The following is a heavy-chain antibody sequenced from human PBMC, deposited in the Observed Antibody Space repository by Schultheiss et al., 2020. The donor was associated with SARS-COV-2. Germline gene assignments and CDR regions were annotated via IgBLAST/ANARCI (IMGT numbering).Heavy chain of an antibody. Sequence: GESLKISCAASGFTFSSYAMHWVRQAPGKGLEYVSAISSNGGSTYYANSVKGRFTISRDNSKNTLYLQMGSLRAEDMAVYYCAREYSSSSAFDYWGQGTLVTVSS. V-gene: IGHV3-64*01. J-gene: IGHJ4*02. CDR2: ISSNGGST. CDR1: GFTFSSYA. D-gene: IGHD6-6*01. CDR3: AREYSSSSAFDY.